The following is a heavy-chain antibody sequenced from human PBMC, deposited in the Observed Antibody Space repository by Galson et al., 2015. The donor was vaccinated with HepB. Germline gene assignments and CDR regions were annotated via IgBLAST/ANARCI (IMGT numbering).Heavy chain of an antibody. CDR1: GFTFSDFY. Sequence: SLRLSCAASGFTFSDFYMSWIRQAPGKGLEWVSYISSSSSYTSYADSVKGRFTISRDNAKNSLYLQMNSLRAEDTAVYYCARRNRSSGWYYFDYWGQGTLVTVSS. D-gene: IGHD6-19*01. CDR2: ISSSSSYT. V-gene: IGHV3-11*03. CDR3: ARRNRSSGWYYFDY. J-gene: IGHJ4*02.